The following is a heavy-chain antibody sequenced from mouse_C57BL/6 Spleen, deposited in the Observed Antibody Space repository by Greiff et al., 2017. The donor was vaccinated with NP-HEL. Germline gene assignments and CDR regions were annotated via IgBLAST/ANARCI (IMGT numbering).Heavy chain of an antibody. D-gene: IGHD4-1*01. J-gene: IGHJ2*01. CDR1: GFTFSSYA. CDR3: ARERKLGYFDC. V-gene: IGHV5-4*01. Sequence: EVQVVESGGGLVKPVGSLKLSCAASGFTFSSYAMSWVRQTPEQRLEWVATISDGGSYTYYPANVKGRFTISRDTAKNNLYLQMSHLKSEDTAMYYCARERKLGYFDCWGQGTTLTVSS. CDR2: ISDGGSYT.